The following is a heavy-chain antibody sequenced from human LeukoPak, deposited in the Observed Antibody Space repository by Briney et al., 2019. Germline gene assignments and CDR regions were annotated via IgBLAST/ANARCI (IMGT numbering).Heavy chain of an antibody. J-gene: IGHJ4*02. CDR2: ISRSSTDT. V-gene: IGHV3-11*06. D-gene: IGHD3-10*01. CDR1: GFTFTDFY. CDR3: ARKTYYYDSGSYSKSYYFDY. Sequence: GGSLRLSCAASGFTFTDFYMSWIRQAPGKGLEWLSDISRSSTDTNYADSVEGRFTISRDNAKNSLFLQLNSLRAEDTAVYYCARKTYYYDSGSYSKSYYFDYWGQGTLVTVSS.